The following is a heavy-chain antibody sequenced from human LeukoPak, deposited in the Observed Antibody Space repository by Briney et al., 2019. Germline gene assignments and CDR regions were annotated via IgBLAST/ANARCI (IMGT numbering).Heavy chain of an antibody. CDR3: ARGIAAVAQPLLFAP. D-gene: IGHD6-13*01. CDR2: IYRSGST. Sequence: PSETLSLTCTVSGYSISSGYYWGWIRQPPGKGLGWIGSIYRSGSTYYNPSLKSRATISVDTSKNQFSLRLSSVTAADTDMYYCARGIAAVAQPLLFAPWGQGTLVTVSS. CDR1: GYSISSGYY. J-gene: IGHJ5*02. V-gene: IGHV4-38-2*02.